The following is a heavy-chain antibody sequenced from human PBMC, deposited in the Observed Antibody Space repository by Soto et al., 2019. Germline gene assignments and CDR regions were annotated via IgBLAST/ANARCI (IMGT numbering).Heavy chain of an antibody. CDR2: IYYSENS. Sequence: SETLSLTCTVSGGSIISYYWIWIRQPPGKGLEWIGYIYYSENSNYNPSLKSRVTISADTSKNQVSLKLKSVTAADTAVYYCARGGSSWFWYWGQGTLVTVSS. CDR1: GGSIISYY. D-gene: IGHD6-13*01. V-gene: IGHV4-59*08. CDR3: ARGGSSWFWY. J-gene: IGHJ4*02.